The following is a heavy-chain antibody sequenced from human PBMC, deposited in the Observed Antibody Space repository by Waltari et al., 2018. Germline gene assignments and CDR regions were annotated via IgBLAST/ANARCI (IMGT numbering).Heavy chain of an antibody. CDR3: ARVLDGKTNTAGSGDYRPISYYYGGLDV. D-gene: IGHD3-10*01. Sequence: QVTLRESGPALATPTQTVTLTCTFSGLSLRVSGMRGSWICQPTGTALEWLARIDWDNNKYHSRSLTARLPFSKYTSNDQVVLTMTNMDPVDTATYHCARVLDGKTNTAGSGDYRPISYYYGGLDVWGQGSTVTVAS. J-gene: IGHJ6*02. CDR2: IDWDNNK. V-gene: IGHV2-70*15. CDR1: GLSLRVSGMR.